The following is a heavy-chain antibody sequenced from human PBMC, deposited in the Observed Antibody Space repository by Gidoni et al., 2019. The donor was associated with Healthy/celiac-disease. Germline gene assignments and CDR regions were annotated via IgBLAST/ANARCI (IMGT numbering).Heavy chain of an antibody. CDR1: GYSFTSYW. CDR3: AKHHDYGDYVRVIAFDP. Sequence: EVQLVQSGAEVKKPGESLRISYKGSGYSFTSYWISWVRQMPGKGLEWMGRIDPRDSYTNYSPSFQGHVTISADKSISTAYLQWSSLKASDTAMYYCAKHHDYGDYVRVIAFDPWGQGTLVTVSS. V-gene: IGHV5-10-1*03. CDR2: IDPRDSYT. J-gene: IGHJ5*02. D-gene: IGHD4-17*01.